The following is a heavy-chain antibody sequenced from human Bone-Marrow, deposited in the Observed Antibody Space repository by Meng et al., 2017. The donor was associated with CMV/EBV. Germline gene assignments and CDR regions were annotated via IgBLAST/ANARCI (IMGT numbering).Heavy chain of an antibody. CDR3: TKDDNGYTGEGGY. Sequence: GESLKISCAASGFTFSSYAMHWVRQAPGKGLEWVAVISYDGSNKYYADSVKGRFTTLRANSKNTLYLQMNSLRDGDTAVYYCTKDDNGYTGEGGYWGQGTLVTVSS. V-gene: IGHV3-30-3*01. J-gene: IGHJ4*02. CDR1: GFTFSSYA. D-gene: IGHD3-16*01. CDR2: ISYDGSNK.